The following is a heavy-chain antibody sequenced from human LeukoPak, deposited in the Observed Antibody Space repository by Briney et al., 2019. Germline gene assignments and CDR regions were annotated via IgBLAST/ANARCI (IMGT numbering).Heavy chain of an antibody. CDR1: GESFKNYY. Sequence: ETLSLTCAVYGESFKNYYFSWIRQSPGKGLEWVGRIKSKTDGGTTDYAAPVKGRFTISRDDSKNTLYLQMNSLKTEDTAVYYCTTDPGIAVAGRRSYFDYWGQGTLVTVSS. V-gene: IGHV3-15*01. CDR3: TTDPGIAVAGRRSYFDY. J-gene: IGHJ4*02. CDR2: IKSKTDGGTT. D-gene: IGHD6-19*01.